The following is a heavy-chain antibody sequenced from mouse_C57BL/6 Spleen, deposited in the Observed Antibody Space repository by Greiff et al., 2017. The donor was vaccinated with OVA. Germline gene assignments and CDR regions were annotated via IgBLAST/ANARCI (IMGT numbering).Heavy chain of an antibody. V-gene: IGHV1-19*01. CDR1: GYTFTDYY. CDR2: INPYNGGT. J-gene: IGHJ4*01. CDR3: ARSYGSSYEEAMDY. Sequence: VQLQQSGPVLVKPGATVKMSCKASGYTFTDYYMNWVKQSHGKSLEWIGVINPYNGGTSYNQKFKGKATLTVDKSSSTAYMELNSLTSEDSAVYYCARSYGSSYEEAMDYWGQGTSVTVSS. D-gene: IGHD1-1*01.